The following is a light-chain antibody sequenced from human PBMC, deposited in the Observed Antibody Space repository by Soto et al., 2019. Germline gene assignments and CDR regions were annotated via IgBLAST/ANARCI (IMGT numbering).Light chain of an antibody. CDR1: SSDVGGYNF. CDR3: SSYAGSNIVV. Sequence: QSALTQPPSATGSPGQSVPISCTGTSSDVGGYNFVSWYQQHPGKAPKLMIYEVSERPSGVPDRFSGSKSGNTASLTVSGLQAEDEADYYCSSYAGSNIVVFGGGTKLTVL. CDR2: EVS. V-gene: IGLV2-8*01. J-gene: IGLJ2*01.